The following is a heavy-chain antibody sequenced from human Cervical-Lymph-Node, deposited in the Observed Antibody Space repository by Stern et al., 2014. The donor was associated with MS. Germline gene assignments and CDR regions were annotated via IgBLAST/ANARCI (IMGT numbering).Heavy chain of an antibody. V-gene: IGHV3-30*18. D-gene: IGHD5-12*01. CDR2: ISHEGVNK. Sequence: VQLVESGGGVVQPGRSLRLSCAASGFTFSSYAMHWVRQAPGKGLEWVAVISHEGVNKYYADSVKGRFTISRDNSKNTLYLQVSSLRAEDTAVYYCAQGGQWLRFLTLDYWGQGTLVTVSS. CDR3: AQGGQWLRFLTLDY. J-gene: IGHJ4*02. CDR1: GFTFSSYA.